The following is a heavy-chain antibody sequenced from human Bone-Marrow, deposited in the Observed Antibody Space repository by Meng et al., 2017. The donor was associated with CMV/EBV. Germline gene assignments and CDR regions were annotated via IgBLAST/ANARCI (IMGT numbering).Heavy chain of an antibody. D-gene: IGHD3-3*01. CDR2: IIPIFGTA. J-gene: IGHJ5*02. CDR1: AGTFSSYA. CDR3: ERGVEELWSGSEFDP. V-gene: IGHV1-69*05. Sequence: SVLVTSKASAGTFSSYAISWVRQAPGQRLQWMGGIIPIFGTANYAQKFQGRVTITTDESTSTAHMELSSLRSEDTAVYYCERGVEELWSGSEFDPWGQGTRVTVSS.